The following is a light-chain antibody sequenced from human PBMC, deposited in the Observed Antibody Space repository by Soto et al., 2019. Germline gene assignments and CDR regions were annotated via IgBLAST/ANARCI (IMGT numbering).Light chain of an antibody. CDR2: DTS. J-gene: IGKJ1*01. CDR3: QQYGSSPT. CDR1: QSVSSY. V-gene: IGKV3-20*01. Sequence: EIVLTQSPATLSLSPGERATLSCRASQSVSSYLAWYQQKPGQAPRLLIYDTSSRASDIPDRFSGSGSGTDFTLTISRLEPEDFAVYFCQQYGSSPTFGQGTKVDIK.